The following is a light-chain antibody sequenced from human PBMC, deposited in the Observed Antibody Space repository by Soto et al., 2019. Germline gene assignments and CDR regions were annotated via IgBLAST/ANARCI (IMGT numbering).Light chain of an antibody. CDR2: EDT. V-gene: IGLV2-23*01. J-gene: IGLJ3*02. CDR1: SSDVGSHPL. Sequence: QSALTQPASVSGSPGQSITISCAGTSSDVGSHPLVSWYQQHPGKAPKLMISEDTKRPSGVSNRFPGSKSGNMASLTISGLQAEDEADYYCCAFTSAGTWVFGGGTKLTVL. CDR3: CAFTSAGTWV.